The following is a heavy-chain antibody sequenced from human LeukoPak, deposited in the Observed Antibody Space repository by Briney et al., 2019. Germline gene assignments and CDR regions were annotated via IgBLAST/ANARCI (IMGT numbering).Heavy chain of an antibody. CDR1: GFTFDDYA. V-gene: IGHV3-9*01. Sequence: GGSLRLSCAASGFTFDDYAMHWVRQAPGKGLEWVSGISWNSGSIGYADSVKGRFTISRDNAKNSLCLQMNSLRAEDTAVYYCASEASISSTWYGGDYWGQGTLVTVSS. J-gene: IGHJ4*02. CDR2: ISWNSGSI. D-gene: IGHD6-13*01. CDR3: ASEASISSTWYGGDY.